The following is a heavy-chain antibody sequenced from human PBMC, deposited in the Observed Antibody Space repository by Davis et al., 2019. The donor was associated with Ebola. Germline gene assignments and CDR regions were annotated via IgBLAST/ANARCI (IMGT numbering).Heavy chain of an antibody. CDR3: ARRQKGFCTGGSCHFDS. CDR2: VFHSGNT. J-gene: IGHJ4*02. Sequence: MPSETLSLTCDVSGDSLSNGNWWSWVRQPPGKGLEWIWEVFHSGNTNYRPSRKSRVTISVDKSNNPFSLKLSSVTAADTAVYFCARRQKGFCTGGSCHFDSWGQGSVVTVSS. V-gene: IGHV4-4*02. CDR1: GDSLSNGNW. D-gene: IGHD2-8*02.